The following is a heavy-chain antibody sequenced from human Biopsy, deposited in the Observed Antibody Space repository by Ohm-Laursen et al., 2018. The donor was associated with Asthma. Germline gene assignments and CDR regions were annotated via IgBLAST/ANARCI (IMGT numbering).Heavy chain of an antibody. CDR2: INPPTGDT. Sequence: ASVKVSCKASGYTFTSYYIHWVRQAPGQGLEWVGIINPPTGDTSYAQKFLGRVTVTRDTSTSTVYMELSSLRSEDTAVYYCARVSITPGAFDIWGQGTMVTVSS. J-gene: IGHJ3*02. CDR3: ARVSITPGAFDI. CDR1: GYTFTSYY. V-gene: IGHV1-46*01. D-gene: IGHD3-10*01.